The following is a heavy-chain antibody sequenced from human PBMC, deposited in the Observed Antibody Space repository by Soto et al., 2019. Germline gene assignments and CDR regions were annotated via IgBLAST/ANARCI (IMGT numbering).Heavy chain of an antibody. J-gene: IGHJ6*02. CDR1: GGSFSGYY. D-gene: IGHD3-10*01. Sequence: PSETLSLTCAVYGGSFSGYYWSWIRQPPGKGLEWIGEINHSGSTNYNPSLKSRVTISVDTSKNQFSLKLSSVTAADTAVYYCARGGPRWAGMVRGPGMDVWGQGTTVTVSS. CDR3: ARGGPRWAGMVRGPGMDV. CDR2: INHSGST. V-gene: IGHV4-34*01.